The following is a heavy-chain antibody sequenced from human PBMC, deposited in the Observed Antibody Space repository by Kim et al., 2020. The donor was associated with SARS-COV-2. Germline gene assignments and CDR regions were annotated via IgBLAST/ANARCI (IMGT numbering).Heavy chain of an antibody. Sequence: GGSLRLSCAASGFTFSSYAMHWVRQAPGKGLEWVAVISYDGSNKYYADSVKGRFTISRDNSKNTLYLQMNSLRAEDTAVYYCARDGLYPVQWLITYYFDYWGQGTLVTVSS. D-gene: IGHD6-19*01. CDR1: GFTFSSYA. J-gene: IGHJ4*02. V-gene: IGHV3-30*04. CDR2: ISYDGSNK. CDR3: ARDGLYPVQWLITYYFDY.